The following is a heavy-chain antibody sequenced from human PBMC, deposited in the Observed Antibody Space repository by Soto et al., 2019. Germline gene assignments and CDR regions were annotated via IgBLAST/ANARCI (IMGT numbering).Heavy chain of an antibody. Sequence: QVQLVQSGAAVRKPVASVTVSCRSSGDYLNDYYIHWVRKAPGQGVEWMGWINPHGGVTTYEQKFQGWVSMTRDTSIRTVYMHLSMLRSDDTAVYYCARESGGATATLDYYYFYMDVWGTGTKVTVSS. CDR3: ARESGGATATLDYYYFYMDV. CDR1: GDYLNDYY. CDR2: INPHGGVT. V-gene: IGHV1-2*04. J-gene: IGHJ6*03. D-gene: IGHD5-12*01.